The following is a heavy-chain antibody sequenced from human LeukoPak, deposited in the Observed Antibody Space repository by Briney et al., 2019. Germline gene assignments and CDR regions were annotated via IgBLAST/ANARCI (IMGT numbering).Heavy chain of an antibody. J-gene: IGHJ4*02. CDR1: GFTFSSYW. Sequence: RGSLRLSCAASGFTFSSYWMSWVRQAPGKGLEWVANIKQVGSEIYYVDSVKGRFTISRDNGKNSLYLQMNSLRAEDTAVYYCARDTFYYGSGSYRFDYWGQGTLVTVSS. CDR3: ARDTFYYGSGSYRFDY. D-gene: IGHD3-10*01. V-gene: IGHV3-7*05. CDR2: IKQVGSEI.